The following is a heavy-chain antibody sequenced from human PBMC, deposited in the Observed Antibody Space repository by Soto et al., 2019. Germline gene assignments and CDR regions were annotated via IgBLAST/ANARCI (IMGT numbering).Heavy chain of an antibody. J-gene: IGHJ4*01. CDR2: IHFAGNT. V-gene: IGHV4-59*12. CDR1: GGSITGYY. Sequence: SETLSLTCTVSGGSITGYYWSWIRQSPVKGLEWIAHIHFAGNTNYSPSLESRVTMSVDTSNNQFSLQLNSVTAPDPAMYYCATTRNDGHFDYWGQGTLVTVSS. CDR3: ATTRNDGHFDY. D-gene: IGHD1-1*01.